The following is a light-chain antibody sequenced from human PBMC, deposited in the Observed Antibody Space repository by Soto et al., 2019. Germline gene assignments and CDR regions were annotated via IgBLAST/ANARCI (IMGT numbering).Light chain of an antibody. V-gene: IGLV2-23*01. Sequence: QSALTQPASVSGSPGQSITITCTETSSAVGSSNLVSWYQHHPGKGPKLIIYDGSKRPSGVSNRFSGSKSGNTASLTISGLQTEDEADYYCCYNAGINTWVFGGGTKLTVL. CDR1: SSAVGSSNL. J-gene: IGLJ3*02. CDR2: DGS. CDR3: CYNAGINTWV.